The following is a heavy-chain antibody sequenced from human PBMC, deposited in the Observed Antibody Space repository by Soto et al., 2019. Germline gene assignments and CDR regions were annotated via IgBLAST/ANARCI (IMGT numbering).Heavy chain of an antibody. Sequence: EVQVVESGGGLVKPGGSLRLSCAASGFTFSSHSMNWVRQAPGKGLEWVSTISSSSTYIYYADSVKGRFTISRDNDKNSLYLQMNSLIAEDTAVYYCAKVTGYYMDHWGQGTLVTVSS. CDR2: ISSSSTYI. J-gene: IGHJ4*02. CDR1: GFTFSSHS. CDR3: AKVTGYYMDH. V-gene: IGHV3-21*04. D-gene: IGHD3-9*01.